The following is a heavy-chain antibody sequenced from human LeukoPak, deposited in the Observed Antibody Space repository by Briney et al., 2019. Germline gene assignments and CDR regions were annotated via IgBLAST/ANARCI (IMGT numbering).Heavy chain of an antibody. Sequence: SETLSLTCTVSGVSISSYYWSWIRQPPGKGLEWIGYSYNSGSTNYRPSLKSRVTISVDTSKNQFSLKLTSVTAADTAVYYCARDYSHCSGGSCYSDRAFDIWGQGTMVTVSS. V-gene: IGHV4-4*08. CDR1: GVSISSYY. D-gene: IGHD2-15*01. CDR3: ARDYSHCSGGSCYSDRAFDI. J-gene: IGHJ3*02. CDR2: SYNSGST.